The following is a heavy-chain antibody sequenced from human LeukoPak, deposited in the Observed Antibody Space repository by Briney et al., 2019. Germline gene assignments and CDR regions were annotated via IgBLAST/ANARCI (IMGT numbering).Heavy chain of an antibody. J-gene: IGHJ5*02. V-gene: IGHV3-21*01. CDR1: GFTFSSYS. Sequence: GGSLRLSCAASGFTFSSYSMNWVRQAPGKGLEWVSSISSSSSYIYYADSVKGRFTISRDNAKNSLYLRMNSLRAEDTAVYYCARDEAYSSRCNSGWFDPWGQGTLVTVSS. D-gene: IGHD6-13*01. CDR3: ARDEAYSSRCNSGWFDP. CDR2: ISSSSSYI.